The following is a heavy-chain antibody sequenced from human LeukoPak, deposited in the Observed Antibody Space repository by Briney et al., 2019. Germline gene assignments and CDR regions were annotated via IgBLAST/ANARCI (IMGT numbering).Heavy chain of an antibody. D-gene: IGHD3-10*01. CDR3: ARAHYYGSGSPYFDY. CDR2: ISVYNGNT. J-gene: IGHJ4*02. V-gene: IGHV1-18*01. CDR1: GYTFTNYD. Sequence: VASVKVSCKASGYTFTNYDISWVRQAPGQGLEWMGWISVYNGNTNCAQKLQGRVTMTTDTSTSTAYMELRSLRSGDTAVYYCARAHYYGSGSPYFDYWGQGTMVTVSS.